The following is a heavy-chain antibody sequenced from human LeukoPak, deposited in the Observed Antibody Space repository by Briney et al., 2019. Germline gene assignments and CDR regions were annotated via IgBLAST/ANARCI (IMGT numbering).Heavy chain of an antibody. CDR2: INPSGGST. CDR3: ARDRRDGYADY. V-gene: IGHV1-46*01. D-gene: IGHD5-12*01. Sequence: GASVKVSCKASGYTFTSYYMHWVRQAPGQGLEWMGIINPSGGSTSYAQRFQGGVTMTRDTSTSTVYMELSSLRSEDTAVYYCARDRRDGYADYWGQGTLVTVSS. J-gene: IGHJ4*02. CDR1: GYTFTSYY.